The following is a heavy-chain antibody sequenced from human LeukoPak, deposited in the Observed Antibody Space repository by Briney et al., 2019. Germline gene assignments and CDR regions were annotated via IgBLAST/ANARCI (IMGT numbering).Heavy chain of an antibody. V-gene: IGHV4-39*02. Sequence: SETLSLTCSVSGGSISSSSYYWGWIRQPPGKGLEWIGSIYYSGSTYYNSSFKSRVTISVDTSKIHFSLKLSSVTAADTAVYYCARTPRGYSYGHYFDYWGQGTLVTVSS. D-gene: IGHD5-18*01. J-gene: IGHJ4*02. CDR3: ARTPRGYSYGHYFDY. CDR2: IYYSGST. CDR1: GGSISSSSYY.